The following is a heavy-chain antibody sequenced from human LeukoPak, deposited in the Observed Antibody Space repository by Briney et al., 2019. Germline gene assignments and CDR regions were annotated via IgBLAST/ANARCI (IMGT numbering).Heavy chain of an antibody. CDR1: EFTFSRYS. CDR2: IKQDGSEK. Sequence: GGSLRLSCATSEFTFSRYSMYWVRQAPGKGLEWVANIKQDGSEKYYVDSVKGRFTISRDNAKNSLYLQMNSLRAEDTAVYYCARDRGGSGWYEFECWGQGTLVTVSS. D-gene: IGHD6-19*01. CDR3: ARDRGGSGWYEFEC. V-gene: IGHV3-7*01. J-gene: IGHJ4*02.